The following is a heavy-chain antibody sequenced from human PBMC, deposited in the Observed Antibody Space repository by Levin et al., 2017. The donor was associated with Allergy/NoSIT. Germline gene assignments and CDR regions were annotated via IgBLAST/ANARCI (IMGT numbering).Heavy chain of an antibody. D-gene: IGHD6-13*01. J-gene: IGHJ6*02. Sequence: TGESLKISCAASGFTFSSYWMHWVRQAPGKGLVWVSRINSDGSSTSYADSVKGRFTISRDNAKNTLYLQMNSLRAEDTAVYYCARVLAAAGNYYYYGMDVWGQGTTVTVSS. V-gene: IGHV3-74*01. CDR3: ARVLAAAGNYYYYGMDV. CDR2: INSDGSST. CDR1: GFTFSSYW.